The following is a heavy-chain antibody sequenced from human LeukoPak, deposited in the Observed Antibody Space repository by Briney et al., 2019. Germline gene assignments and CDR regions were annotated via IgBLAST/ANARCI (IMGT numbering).Heavy chain of an antibody. J-gene: IGHJ4*02. D-gene: IGHD3-16*01. CDR1: GGSISSYY. V-gene: IGHV4-4*07. CDR3: ARVRTMITFGGLDYFDY. CDR2: IYTSGST. Sequence: SETLSLTCTVSGGSISSYYWSWIRQPAGKGLEWIGRIYTSGSTNYNPSLKSRVTMSVDTSKNQFSLKLSSVTAADTAVYYCARVRTMITFGGLDYFDYWGQGTLVTVSS.